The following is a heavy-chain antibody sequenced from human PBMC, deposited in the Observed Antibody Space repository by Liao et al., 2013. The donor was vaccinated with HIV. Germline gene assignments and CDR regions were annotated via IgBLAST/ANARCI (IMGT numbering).Heavy chain of an antibody. D-gene: IGHD2-15*01. J-gene: IGHJ6*03. CDR3: ARLRIGFYYYYYMDV. CDR2: IYTSGST. Sequence: QVQLQESGPGLVRPSETLALTCTVSGVSIGSSDDYWSWIRQPAGKGLEWIGRIYTSGSTNYNPSLKSRVTMSVDTSKNQFSLKLSSVTAADTAVYYCARLRIGFYYYYYMDVWGKGTTVTVSS. CDR1: GVSIGSSDDY. V-gene: IGHV4-61*02.